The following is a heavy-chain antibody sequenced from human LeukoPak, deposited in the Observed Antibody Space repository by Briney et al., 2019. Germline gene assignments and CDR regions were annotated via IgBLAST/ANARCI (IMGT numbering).Heavy chain of an antibody. D-gene: IGHD3-22*01. CDR2: INSDGSST. J-gene: IGHJ4*02. CDR3: ARGNYYDSSGPGGY. V-gene: IGHV3-74*01. CDR1: GFTFSSHW. Sequence: PGRTLRLSCAASGFTFSSHWMHCVRQAPAKGLVWVSRINSDGSSTSYVDSVAGRFTISRDNAKNTLYLQMNSLRAEDTAVYHCARGNYYDSSGPGGYWGQGTLVIVSS.